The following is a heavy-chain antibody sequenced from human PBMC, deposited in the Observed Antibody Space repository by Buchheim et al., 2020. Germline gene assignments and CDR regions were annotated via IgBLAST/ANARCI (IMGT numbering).Heavy chain of an antibody. V-gene: IGHV3-33*01. CDR2: IWFDGSNT. CDR3: ARDPPNSGWSLDY. J-gene: IGHJ4*02. Sequence: QVQLMESGGGAVQPGRSLRLSCAASGFTFSTHAMHWVRQAPGKGLEWVTMIWFDGSNTHYSESVRGRFTISRDNSKNTVYLQMNSLRVDDTAVYYCARDPPNSGWSLDYWGQGTL. D-gene: IGHD6-19*01. CDR1: GFTFSTHA.